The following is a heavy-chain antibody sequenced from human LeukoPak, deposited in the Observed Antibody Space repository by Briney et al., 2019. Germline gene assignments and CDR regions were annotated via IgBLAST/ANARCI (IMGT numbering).Heavy chain of an antibody. Sequence: ASVKVSCKASGYTFTGYYMHWVRQAPGQGLEWMGWINPNSGGTNYAQKFQGRVTMTRDTSISTAYMELSRLRSDDTAVYYCARDRANYYDSSGYHLRYNWFDPWGQGALVTVSS. D-gene: IGHD3-22*01. V-gene: IGHV1-2*02. CDR2: INPNSGGT. CDR3: ARDRANYYDSSGYHLRYNWFDP. CDR1: GYTFTGYY. J-gene: IGHJ5*02.